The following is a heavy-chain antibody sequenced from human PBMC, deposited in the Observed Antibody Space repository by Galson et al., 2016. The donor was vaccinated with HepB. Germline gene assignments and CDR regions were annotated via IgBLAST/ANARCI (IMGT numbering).Heavy chain of an antibody. D-gene: IGHD6-19*01. CDR1: GDSITSSDNY. V-gene: IGHV4-39*01. CDR2: IYYTEGTT. J-gene: IGHJ4*02. Sequence: TLSLTCSVSGDSITSSDNYWAWMRRLPGKGLEWIGCIYYTEGTTYYNPSLKSRVAISLDTSKNQVSLKLISVTATDTAMYYCAGRPVHGIYGSGWHFDFWGQGILVTVSS. CDR3: AGRPVHGIYGSGWHFDF.